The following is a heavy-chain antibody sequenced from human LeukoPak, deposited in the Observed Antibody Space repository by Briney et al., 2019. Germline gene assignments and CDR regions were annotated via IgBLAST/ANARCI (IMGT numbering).Heavy chain of an antibody. Sequence: SVKVSCKASGGTFSSYAISWVRQAPGQGLEWMGGIIPILGTANYAQKFQGRVTITADESTSTAYMELSSLRSEDTAVYYCARNYYDSSGYHDYWGQGTLVTVSS. V-gene: IGHV1-69*13. D-gene: IGHD3-22*01. CDR2: IIPILGTA. CDR3: ARNYYDSSGYHDY. CDR1: GGTFSSYA. J-gene: IGHJ4*02.